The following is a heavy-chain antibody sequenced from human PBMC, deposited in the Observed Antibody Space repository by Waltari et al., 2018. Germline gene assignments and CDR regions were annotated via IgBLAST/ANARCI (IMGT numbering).Heavy chain of an antibody. D-gene: IGHD3-16*01. V-gene: IGHV4-4*07. Sequence: QVQLQESGPRLVEPWETLSLNCRISGVSISDYYWSWIRQPAGKGLEFIGRVYTTGTTDYNPSLRSRATVSVDKSKNHFSLSLTSVTAADTAIYYCARGYSDDGGEYFQHWGQGTLVSVSS. CDR3: ARGYSDDGGEYFQH. J-gene: IGHJ1*01. CDR2: VYTTGTT. CDR1: GVSISDYY.